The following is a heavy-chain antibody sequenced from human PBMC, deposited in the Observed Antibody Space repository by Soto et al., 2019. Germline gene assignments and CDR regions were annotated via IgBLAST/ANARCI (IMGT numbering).Heavy chain of an antibody. CDR2: ISSGGSTI. Sequence: PGGSLRLSCAASGFMFLTSEMNWVRQAPGKGLEFLAYISSGGSTIYYADSVKGRFTVSGDNAKNSLYLQLNSLRVEDTAVYYCTRELAGTKHYSHGMDGWGKGTTV. CDR1: GFMFLTSE. D-gene: IGHD1-7*01. V-gene: IGHV3-48*03. CDR3: TRELAGTKHYSHGMDG. J-gene: IGHJ6*04.